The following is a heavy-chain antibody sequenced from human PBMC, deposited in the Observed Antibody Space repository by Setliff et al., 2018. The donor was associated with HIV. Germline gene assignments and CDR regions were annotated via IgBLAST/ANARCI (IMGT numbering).Heavy chain of an antibody. V-gene: IGHV1-2*04. CDR3: ARGRPSLEWLLYDHDAFDI. Sequence: GASVKVSCKASGYTFTGYYMHWVRQAPGQGLEWMGWINPNSGGTNYAQKFQGWVTMTRDTSISTAYMELSRLRSDDTAVYYCARGRPSLEWLLYDHDAFDIWGQGTMVTVSS. CDR2: INPNSGGT. J-gene: IGHJ3*02. CDR1: GYTFTGYY. D-gene: IGHD3-3*01.